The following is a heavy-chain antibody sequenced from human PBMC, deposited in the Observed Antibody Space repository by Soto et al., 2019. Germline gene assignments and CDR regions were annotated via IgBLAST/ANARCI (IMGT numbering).Heavy chain of an antibody. CDR2: IYYSGST. Sequence: SETLSLTCTISGGSISSSSYYWVWIRQARGKGLEWIGSIYYSGSTYYNPSLKSRVTISVDTSKNQFSLKLSSVTAADTAVYYCARILKNYYDSSGYYYNWFDPWGQGTLVTVSS. V-gene: IGHV4-39*01. CDR1: GGSISSSSYY. J-gene: IGHJ5*02. D-gene: IGHD3-22*01. CDR3: ARILKNYYDSSGYYYNWFDP.